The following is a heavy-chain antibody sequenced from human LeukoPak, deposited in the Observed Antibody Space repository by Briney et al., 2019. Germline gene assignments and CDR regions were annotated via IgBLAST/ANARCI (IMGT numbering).Heavy chain of an antibody. CDR2: INHSGST. D-gene: IGHD3-22*01. CDR3: ARGGNYYDSSGPEP. Sequence: SETLSLTCAVYGGSFSGYYWSWIRQPPGKGLEWIGEINHSGSTNYNPSLKSRVTISVDTSKNQFSLKLSSVTAADTAVYYCARGGNYYDSSGPEPWGQGTLVTVSS. CDR1: GGSFSGYY. V-gene: IGHV4-34*01. J-gene: IGHJ5*02.